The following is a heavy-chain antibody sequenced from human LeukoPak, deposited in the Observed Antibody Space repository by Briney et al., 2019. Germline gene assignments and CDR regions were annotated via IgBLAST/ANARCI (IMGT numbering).Heavy chain of an antibody. CDR1: GGSFSGYY. J-gene: IGHJ4*02. Sequence: SSETLSLTCAVYGGSFSGYYWSWIRQPPGKGLEWIGEINHFGSTNYNPSLKSRVTISGDTSKNQFSLKVNSVTAADTAVYYCARGYRAPQTFYSYHYFDSWAQGILVTVPS. CDR2: INHFGST. CDR3: ARGYRAPQTFYSYHYFDS. D-gene: IGHD5-18*01. V-gene: IGHV4-34*01.